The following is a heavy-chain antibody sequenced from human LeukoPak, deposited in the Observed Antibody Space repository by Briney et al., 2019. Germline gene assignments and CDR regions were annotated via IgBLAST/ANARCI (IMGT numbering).Heavy chain of an antibody. CDR1: GGSISSHY. CDR3: ARAYCDFWSGYYTQYYFDY. CDR2: IYYSGST. V-gene: IGHV4-59*11. J-gene: IGHJ4*02. D-gene: IGHD3-3*01. Sequence: PSETLSLTCTVSGGSISSHYWGWIRQPPGKGLEWIGYIYYSGSTNYNPSLKSRVTISVDTSKNQFSLKLSSVTAADTAVYYCARAYCDFWSGYYTQYYFDYWGQGTLVTVSS.